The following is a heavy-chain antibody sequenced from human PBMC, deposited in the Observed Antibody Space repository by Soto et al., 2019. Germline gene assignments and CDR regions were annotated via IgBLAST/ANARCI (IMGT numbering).Heavy chain of an antibody. D-gene: IGHD1-1*01. Sequence: EVQLVESGGGLVQPGGSLRLSCAASGFTVRDNFMTWVRQAPGKGLEWVSVLYSGGSIHYADSVKGRFTISRDKAKNTLYLQMNSLRAEDTAVYYCTRGGGWKSGFDVWGQGTTVIVSS. CDR2: LYSGGSI. CDR3: TRGGGWKSGFDV. CDR1: GFTVRDNF. J-gene: IGHJ6*02. V-gene: IGHV3-66*01.